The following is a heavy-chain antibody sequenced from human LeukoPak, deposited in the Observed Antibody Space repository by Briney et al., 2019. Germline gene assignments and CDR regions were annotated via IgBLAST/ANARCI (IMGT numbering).Heavy chain of an antibody. CDR3: ARVTYYYDSGTPRHFDY. CDR1: GYTFTDYD. V-gene: IGHV1-8*01. J-gene: IGHJ4*02. CDR2: MNPNSGNT. Sequence: ASVKVSCKASGYTFTDYDINWVRQATGQGLEWMGWMNPNSGNTGYAQKFQGRVTMTRNTSIRTAYMGLSSLRAEDTAVYYCARVTYYYDSGTPRHFDYWGQGTLVTVSS. D-gene: IGHD3-10*01.